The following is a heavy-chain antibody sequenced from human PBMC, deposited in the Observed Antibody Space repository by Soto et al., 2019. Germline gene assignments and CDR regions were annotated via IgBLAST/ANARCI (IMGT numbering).Heavy chain of an antibody. CDR3: ARGLSDFDY. CDR1: GFTFSSDW. Sequence: ESVGGLVQPGGSLRLSCAASGFTFSSDWMSWFRQAPGKGLEWVANIKQDGSEKYYVDSVKGRFTISRDNAKNSLYLQMNSLRAEDTAVYYCARGLSDFDYWGQGTMVTVSS. CDR2: IKQDGSEK. J-gene: IGHJ4*02. V-gene: IGHV3-7*05.